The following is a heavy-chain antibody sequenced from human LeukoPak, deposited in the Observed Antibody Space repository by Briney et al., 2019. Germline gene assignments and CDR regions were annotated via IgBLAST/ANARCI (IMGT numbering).Heavy chain of an antibody. D-gene: IGHD3-22*01. V-gene: IGHV1-69*01. Sequence: GSSVKVSCKASGGTFSSYAISWVRQAPGQGLEWMGGIIPIFGTANYAQKFQGRVTITADESTSTAYMELSSLRSEDTAVYYCARVYYYDSSGYYGEIDYWGQGTLVTVSP. CDR1: GGTFSSYA. CDR2: IIPIFGTA. J-gene: IGHJ4*02. CDR3: ARVYYYDSSGYYGEIDY.